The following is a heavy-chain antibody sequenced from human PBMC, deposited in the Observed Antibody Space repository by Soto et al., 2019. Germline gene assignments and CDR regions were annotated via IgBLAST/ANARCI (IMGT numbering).Heavy chain of an antibody. J-gene: IGHJ6*02. CDR2: INGYTGNT. Sequence: ASVKVSCKASGYTFTTYGISWVRQASGQGLEWMGWINGYTGNTKYAQRFQGRVTITRNTSTSTAYMELSSLRSEDTAVYYCARGYSSSWYYYYYGMDVWGQGTTVTVSS. CDR1: GYTFTTYG. D-gene: IGHD6-13*01. CDR3: ARGYSSSWYYYYYGMDV. V-gene: IGHV1-18*04.